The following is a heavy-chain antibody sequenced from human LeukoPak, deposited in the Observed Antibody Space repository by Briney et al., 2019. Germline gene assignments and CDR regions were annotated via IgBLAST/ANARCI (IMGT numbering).Heavy chain of an antibody. V-gene: IGHV4-59*01. J-gene: IGHJ4*02. CDR1: GGSISSYY. CDR3: ARDDYGDSVDY. D-gene: IGHD4-17*01. CDR2: IYHSGST. Sequence: SETLSLTCTVSGGSISSYYWSWIRQPPGKGLEWIGYIYHSGSTNYNPSLKSRVTISVDTSKNQFSLRLGSVTAADTAVYYCARDDYGDSVDYWGQGTLVTVSS.